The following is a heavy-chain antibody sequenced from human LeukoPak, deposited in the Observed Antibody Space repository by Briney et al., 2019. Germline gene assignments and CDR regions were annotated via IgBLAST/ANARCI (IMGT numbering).Heavy chain of an antibody. CDR2: ISYDGSNK. V-gene: IGHV3-30*04. Sequence: GGSLRLSCAASGFTFSSYAMHWVRQAPGKGLEWVAVISYDGSNKYYADSVKGRFTISRDNSKNTLYLQMNSLRAEDTAVYYCAFSWGVATILGYYFDYWGQGTLVTVSS. J-gene: IGHJ4*02. CDR3: AFSWGVATILGYYFDY. CDR1: GFTFSSYA. D-gene: IGHD5-12*01.